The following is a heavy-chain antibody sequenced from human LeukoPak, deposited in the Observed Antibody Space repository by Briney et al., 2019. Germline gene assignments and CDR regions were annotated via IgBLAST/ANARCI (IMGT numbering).Heavy chain of an antibody. J-gene: IGHJ6*03. D-gene: IGHD3-3*01. CDR3: ARSYYDFWSGSCYYYMDV. CDR1: GDSVSSGSHY. Sequence: PSETLSLTCTVSGDSVSSGSHYWSWIRQPPGKGLECIGYISNSGSTNYNPSLKSRVTISVDTSKNQLSLNLSSVTAADTAVYYCARSYYDFWSGSCYYYMDVWGKGTTVTVSS. CDR2: ISNSGST. V-gene: IGHV4-61*01.